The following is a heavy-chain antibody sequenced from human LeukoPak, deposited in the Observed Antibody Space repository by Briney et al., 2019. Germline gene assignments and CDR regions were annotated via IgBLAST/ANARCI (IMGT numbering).Heavy chain of an antibody. CDR1: GYSISSGYY. Sequence: SETLSLTCACSGYSISSGYYWGLIRQPPGKGLEWGGSIYHSGSTYYNPSLKSRVPISVDTSKNPFSMKLSSVTAADTAVYYCARSGGGDCYPFDYWGQGTLVTVSS. CDR3: ARSGGGDCYPFDY. J-gene: IGHJ4*02. D-gene: IGHD2-21*02. V-gene: IGHV4-38-2*01. CDR2: IYHSGST.